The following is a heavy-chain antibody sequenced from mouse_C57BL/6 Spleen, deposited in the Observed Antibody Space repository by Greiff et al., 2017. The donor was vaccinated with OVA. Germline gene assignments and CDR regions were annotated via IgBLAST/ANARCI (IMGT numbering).Heavy chain of an antibody. D-gene: IGHD2-3*01. CDR3: ARERIYDGPGAVDY. J-gene: IGHJ2*01. V-gene: IGHV1-80*01. CDR2: FYPGDGDT. Sequence: QVQLKESGAELVKPGASVKISCKASGYAFSSYWMNWVKQRPGKGLEWIGQFYPGDGDTNYNGKFKGKATLTADKSSSTAYMQLSSLTSEDSAVYFCARERIYDGPGAVDYWGQGTTLTVSS. CDR1: GYAFSSYW.